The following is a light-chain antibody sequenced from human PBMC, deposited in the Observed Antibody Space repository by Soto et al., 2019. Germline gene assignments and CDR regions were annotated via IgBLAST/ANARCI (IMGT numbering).Light chain of an antibody. CDR3: QQSNSSPPT. V-gene: IGKV1-39*01. CDR2: AAS. CDR1: QSITNY. Sequence: DIQMTQSPSALSASVRDRVTITCRASQSITNYLNWYQHKPGQAPNLLIYAASTLQAGVPSRFRGSGSGTDFTLTISSLQPEDFATYFCQQSNSSPPTFGGGTKVEIK. J-gene: IGKJ4*01.